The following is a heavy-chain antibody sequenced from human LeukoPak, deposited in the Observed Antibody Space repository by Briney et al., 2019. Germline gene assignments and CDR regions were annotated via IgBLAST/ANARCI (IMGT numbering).Heavy chain of an antibody. D-gene: IGHD3-9*01. Sequence: ASVKVSCKASGYTFTSYGISWVRQAPGQGLEWMGWISAYNGNTNYEQKLQGRVTMTTDTSTSTAYMELRSLRSDDTAVYYCARPRNYDILTGYYADWFDPWGQGTLVTVSS. J-gene: IGHJ5*02. V-gene: IGHV1-18*01. CDR2: ISAYNGNT. CDR3: ARPRNYDILTGYYADWFDP. CDR1: GYTFTSYG.